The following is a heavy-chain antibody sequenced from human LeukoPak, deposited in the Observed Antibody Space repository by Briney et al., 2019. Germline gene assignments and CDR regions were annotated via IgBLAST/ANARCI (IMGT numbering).Heavy chain of an antibody. D-gene: IGHD6-13*01. CDR2: ISYDGSNK. V-gene: IGHV3-30-3*01. J-gene: IGHJ4*02. Sequence: PGGSLRLSCAASGFTFSSYAMHWVRQAPGKGLEWVAVISYDGSNKYYADSVKGRFTISRDNSKNTLYLQMNSLRAEDTAVYYCARSLLLYSSTWYALDYWGQGTLVAVSP. CDR3: ARSLLLYSSTWYALDY. CDR1: GFTFSSYA.